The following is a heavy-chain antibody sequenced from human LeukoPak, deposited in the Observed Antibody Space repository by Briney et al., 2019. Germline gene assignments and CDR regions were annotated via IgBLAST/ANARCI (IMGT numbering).Heavy chain of an antibody. J-gene: IGHJ4*02. D-gene: IGHD3-22*01. Sequence: SETLSLTCAVYGGSFSGYYWGWIRQPPGKGLEWIGSICHSGSTYYNPSLKSRVTISVDTSKNQFSLKLSSVTAADTAVYYCARESYYYDSSGYYYVLSFDYWGQGTLVTVSS. CDR2: ICHSGST. CDR3: ARESYYYDSSGYYYVLSFDY. V-gene: IGHV4-38-2*02. CDR1: GGSFSGYY.